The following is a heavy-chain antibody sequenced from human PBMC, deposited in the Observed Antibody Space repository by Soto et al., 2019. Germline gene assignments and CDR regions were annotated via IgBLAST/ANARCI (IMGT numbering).Heavy chain of an antibody. D-gene: IGHD3-3*01. J-gene: IGHJ4*02. CDR3: AKDPHNYDFWSGKISYFDY. CDR1: GFTFDDYA. CDR2: ISWNSGSI. V-gene: IGHV3-9*01. Sequence: SLRLSCAASGFTFDDYAMHWVRQAPGKGLEWVSGISWNSGSIGYADSVKGRFTISRDNAKNSLYLQMNSLRAEDTALYYCAKDPHNYDFWSGKISYFDYWGQGTLVTVSS.